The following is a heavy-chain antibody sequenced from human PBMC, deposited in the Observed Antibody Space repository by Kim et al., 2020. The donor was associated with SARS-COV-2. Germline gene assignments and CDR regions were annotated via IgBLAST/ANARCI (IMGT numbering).Heavy chain of an antibody. CDR2: ISGDGGST. Sequence: GGSLRLSCAASGFTFDDYAMHWVRQAPGKGLEWVSLISGDGGSTYYADSVKGRVTISRDNSKNSLYLQKNSLRTEDSALYYCAKDSKPPYYYGSGFIDYWGQGTLVSVPP. CDR3: AKDSKPPYYYGSGFIDY. CDR1: GFTFDDYA. J-gene: IGHJ4*02. D-gene: IGHD3-10*01. V-gene: IGHV3-43*02.